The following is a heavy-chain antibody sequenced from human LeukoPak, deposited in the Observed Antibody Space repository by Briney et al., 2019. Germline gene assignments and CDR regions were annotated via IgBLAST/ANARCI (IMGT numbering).Heavy chain of an antibody. CDR3: ARQQPVYGMDV. CDR1: GFTFSSYS. Sequence: PGGPLRLSCAASGFTFSSYSMNWVRQAPGKGLEWVSSISSSSSYIYYADSVKGRFTISRDNAKNSLYLQMNSLRAEDTAVYYCARQQPVYGMDVWGQGTTVTVSS. J-gene: IGHJ6*02. D-gene: IGHD6-13*01. CDR2: ISSSSSYI. V-gene: IGHV3-21*01.